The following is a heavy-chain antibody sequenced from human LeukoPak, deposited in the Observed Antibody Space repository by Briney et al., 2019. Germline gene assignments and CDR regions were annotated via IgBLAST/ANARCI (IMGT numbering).Heavy chain of an antibody. J-gene: IGHJ6*03. V-gene: IGHV1-18*01. CDR1: GYTFTSYG. D-gene: IGHD2/OR15-2a*01. CDR3: ARVPESDYYYYYMDV. Sequence: ASVKVSCKASGYTFTSYGIRWLRPAPGQGLDWMGWISAYHGNTNYAQKLQGRVTMTTDTSTSTAYMELRSLRSDDTAVYYCARVPESDYYYYYMDVWGKGTTVTVSS. CDR2: ISAYHGNT.